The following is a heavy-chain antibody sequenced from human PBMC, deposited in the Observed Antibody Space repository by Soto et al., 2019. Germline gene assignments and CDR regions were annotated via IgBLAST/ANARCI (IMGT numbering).Heavy chain of an antibody. CDR2: IYHSGTA. Sequence: QVQLQESGPGLVQPSETLSLTCTVPDGSISTYFWTWIRQPPGKGLEWIGHIYHSGTADYNPSLKSRVAMSVDTSKNQFSLNLTSVTAADTATYYCARGKYCSGGSCERFDPWGQGALVTVSS. J-gene: IGHJ5*02. D-gene: IGHD2-15*01. V-gene: IGHV4-59*01. CDR1: DGSISTYF. CDR3: ARGKYCSGGSCERFDP.